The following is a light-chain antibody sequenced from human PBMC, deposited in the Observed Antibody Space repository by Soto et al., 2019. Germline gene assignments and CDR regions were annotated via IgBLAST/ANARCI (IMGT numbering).Light chain of an antibody. CDR1: QRVLYSSNKKNY. Sequence: DIVMTQSPDSLAVSLGERATINCKSSQRVLYSSNKKNYLAWYQLKPGQPPKLLIYWASTRDSGVPDRFSGRGSGTDFTLTISRLQAEDVAVYYCHQYYSTPYTFGQGTKLEIK. V-gene: IGKV4-1*01. CDR2: WAS. CDR3: HQYYSTPYT. J-gene: IGKJ2*01.